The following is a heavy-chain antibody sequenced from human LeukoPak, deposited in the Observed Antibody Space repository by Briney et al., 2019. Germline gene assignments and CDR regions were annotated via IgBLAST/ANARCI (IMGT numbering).Heavy chain of an antibody. CDR3: ARYVVYGSGKYYFDY. J-gene: IGHJ4*02. CDR1: GGSISSSNYF. D-gene: IGHD3-10*01. CDR2: INYGGTT. Sequence: SETLSLTCTVSGGSISSSNYFWSWIRQPPGQELEWIASINYGGTTYYNPSLKSRVTISVDTSKNQFSLRLTSVTAADTAVYLCARYVVYGSGKYYFDYWGQGSPVSSSS. V-gene: IGHV4-39*01.